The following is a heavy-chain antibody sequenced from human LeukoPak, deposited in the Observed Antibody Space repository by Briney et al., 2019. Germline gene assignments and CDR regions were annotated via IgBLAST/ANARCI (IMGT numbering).Heavy chain of an antibody. CDR1: EFTFDDYA. J-gene: IGHJ6*03. Sequence: GGSLRLSCAASEFTFDDYAMHWVRQAPGKGLEWVSGISWNSGSMGYADSVKGRFTISRDNAKNTLYLQMNSLRAEDTAVYYCAKGAGGSANYYYMDVWGKGTTVTVSS. V-gene: IGHV3-9*01. CDR2: ISWNSGSM. CDR3: AKGAGGSANYYYMDV. D-gene: IGHD3-10*01.